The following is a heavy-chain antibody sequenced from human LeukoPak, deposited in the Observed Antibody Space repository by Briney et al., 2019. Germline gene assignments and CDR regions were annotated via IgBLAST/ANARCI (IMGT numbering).Heavy chain of an antibody. V-gene: IGHV4-39*01. CDR1: GGSISSSTYY. CDR3: ARLDGDYAFDY. J-gene: IGHJ4*02. D-gene: IGHD4-17*01. CDR2: IYYSGST. Sequence: SETLSLTCTVSGGSISSSTYYWGWIRQPPGKGLEWIGSIYYSGSTYYNPSLKSRVTISVDTSKNQFSLKLSSVTAADTAVYYCARLDGDYAFDYWGQGTLVTVSS.